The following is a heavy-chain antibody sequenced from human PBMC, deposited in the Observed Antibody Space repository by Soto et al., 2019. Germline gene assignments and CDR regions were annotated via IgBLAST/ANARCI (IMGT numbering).Heavy chain of an antibody. V-gene: IGHV1-18*01. D-gene: IGHD3-16*01. J-gene: IGHJ6*02. CDR2: ISAYNGNT. CDR3: ARIKRGVMSRVSGMDV. CDR1: GYTFTSYG. Sequence: QVQRVQSGAEVKKPGASVKVSCKASGYTFTSYGISWVRQAPGQGLEGMGWISAYNGNTNYAQKLQGRVTMTTDTTTRTAYMELRSLRSDDTAVYYCARIKRGVMSRVSGMDVWGQGTTVTVSS.